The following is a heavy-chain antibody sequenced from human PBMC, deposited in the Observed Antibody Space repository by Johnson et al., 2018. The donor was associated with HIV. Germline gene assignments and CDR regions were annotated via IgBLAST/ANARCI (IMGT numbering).Heavy chain of an antibody. CDR1: GFTFDDYA. D-gene: IGHD1-26*01. CDR3: AKGLGWELLTHDAFDI. Sequence: VRLVESGGGLVQPGRSLRLSCAASGFTFDDYAMHWVRQAPGKGLEWVSGISWNSGSIGYADSVKGRFTISRDNAKNSLYLQMNSLRAEDTALYYCAKGLGWELLTHDAFDIWGQGTMVTVSS. J-gene: IGHJ3*02. V-gene: IGHV3-9*01. CDR2: ISWNSGSI.